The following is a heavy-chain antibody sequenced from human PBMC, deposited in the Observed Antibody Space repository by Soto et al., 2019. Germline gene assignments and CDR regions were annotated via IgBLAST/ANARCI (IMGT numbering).Heavy chain of an antibody. V-gene: IGHV1-69*06. Sequence: SVKVSCKASGGTFSSYAISWVRQAPGQGLEWMGGIIPIFGTANYAQKFQGRVTITADKSTSTAYMELSSLRSEDTAVYYCASPLAGTTSDFDYWGQGXLVTVSS. CDR3: ASPLAGTTSDFDY. CDR1: GGTFSSYA. D-gene: IGHD1-7*01. J-gene: IGHJ4*02. CDR2: IIPIFGTA.